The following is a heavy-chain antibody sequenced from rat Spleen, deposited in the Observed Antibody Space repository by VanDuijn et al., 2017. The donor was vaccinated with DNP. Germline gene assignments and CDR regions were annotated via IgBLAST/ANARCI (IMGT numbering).Heavy chain of an antibody. Sequence: EVQLVESGGGLVQPGRSLKLSCAASGFTFSDYYMAWVRQAPKKGLEWVATIDSSGYRTYYADSVKGRFSISRNNAKSSQYLQMNSLKSEDTATYYCARQLTGMDYWGQGVMVIVSS. J-gene: IGHJ2*01. V-gene: IGHV5-22*01. CDR2: IDSSGYRT. CDR1: GFTFSDYY. D-gene: IGHD1-4*01. CDR3: ARQLTGMDY.